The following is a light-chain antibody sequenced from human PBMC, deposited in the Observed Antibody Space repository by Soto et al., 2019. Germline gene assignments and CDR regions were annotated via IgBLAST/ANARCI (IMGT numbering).Light chain of an antibody. V-gene: IGKV1-16*02. CDR3: LQYNSYPLT. Sequence: DIQMTQSPSSLSASVGDRVTITCRASQGISSYLAWFQQKPGKAPKSLIYGASTLQSGVPSKFSGSASGTDFTLTISSLQPEDSATYYCLQYNSYPLTFGRGTKVEI. CDR1: QGISSY. J-gene: IGKJ4*01. CDR2: GAS.